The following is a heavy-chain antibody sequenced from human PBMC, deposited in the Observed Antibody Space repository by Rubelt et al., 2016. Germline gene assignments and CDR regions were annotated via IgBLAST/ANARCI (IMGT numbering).Heavy chain of an antibody. V-gene: IGHV4-39*01. Sequence: QLQLQESGPGLVKPSETLPLTCTVSSGFISSSSHYRGWIRQPPGKGLEWVGSIYYSGLSYYNPSLKSRVPISIDTSNNQFSLKLSSVTAAETAVYYCASSTTQCWSGYVNYYGMDVWGQGTTVTVSS. J-gene: IGHJ6*02. CDR2: IYYSGLS. CDR3: ASSTTQCWSGYVNYYGMDV. CDR1: SGFISSSSHY. D-gene: IGHD3-3*01.